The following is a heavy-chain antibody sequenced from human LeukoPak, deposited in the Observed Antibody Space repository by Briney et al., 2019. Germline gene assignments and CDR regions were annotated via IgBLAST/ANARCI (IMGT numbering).Heavy chain of an antibody. CDR2: IDSTGAYT. CDR1: RFIFSNYA. V-gene: IGHV3-23*01. CDR3: AKQLGYCSDGSCYFPY. Sequence: GGSLRLSCAASRFIFSNYAMSWVRQAPGKGLEWVSAIDSTGAYTWYADSVQGRFTISRDNSKSTLCLQMNSLRAEDTAVYYCAKQLGYCSDGSCYFPYWGQGTLVTVSS. D-gene: IGHD2-15*01. J-gene: IGHJ4*02.